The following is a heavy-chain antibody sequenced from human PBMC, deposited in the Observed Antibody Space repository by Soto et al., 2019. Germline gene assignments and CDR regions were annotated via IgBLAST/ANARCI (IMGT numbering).Heavy chain of an antibody. D-gene: IGHD6-13*01. Sequence: ASVKVSCKASGYIFTNYYIHWVRQAPGQGLEWMAIINPLPTSGSTNYAQKFQGRVTVTRDTSTSTVYLELSSLRSDDTAVYYCARDLAAASYWGQGTLVTVSA. CDR2: INPLPTSGST. CDR1: GYIFTNYY. V-gene: IGHV1-46*01. CDR3: ARDLAAASY. J-gene: IGHJ4*02.